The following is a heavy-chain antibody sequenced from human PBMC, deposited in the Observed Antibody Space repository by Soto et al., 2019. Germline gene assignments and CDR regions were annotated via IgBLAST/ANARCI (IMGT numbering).Heavy chain of an antibody. V-gene: IGHV1-18*01. D-gene: IGHD5-12*01. CDR1: GYTFTSYG. J-gene: IGHJ6*02. Sequence: QVQLVQSGAEVKKPGASVKVSCKASGYTFTSYGISWVRQAPGQGLEWMGWISAYNGNTNYAQKLQGRVTMTTDTATSTAYMELRSLRSDDTAVYYCARGGYSGYDSGVYYYYGMDVWGQGTTVTVSS. CDR2: ISAYNGNT. CDR3: ARGGYSGYDSGVYYYYGMDV.